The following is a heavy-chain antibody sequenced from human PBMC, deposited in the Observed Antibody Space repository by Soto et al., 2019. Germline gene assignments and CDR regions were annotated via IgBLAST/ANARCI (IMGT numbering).Heavy chain of an antibody. CDR2: IYYGGTT. V-gene: IGHV3-66*01. D-gene: IGHD3-9*01. Sequence: EVQLVESGGGLVQPGGSLRISCAASRLTVSTNYMSWVRQAPGKGLEWVSIIYYGGTTYYADSVKGRFTISRDDSKNTLYLQMHSLRAEDTAVYYCARDYDTSRGDWAYYGIDVWGQGTTVTVSS. J-gene: IGHJ6*02. CDR3: ARDYDTSRGDWAYYGIDV. CDR1: RLTVSTNY.